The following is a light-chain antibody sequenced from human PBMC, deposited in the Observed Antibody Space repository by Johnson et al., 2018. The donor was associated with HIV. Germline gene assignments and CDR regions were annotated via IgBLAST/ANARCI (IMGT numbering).Light chain of an antibody. CDR2: QNT. V-gene: IGLV1-51*02. CDR3: GTWDNSLKAEV. Sequence: QSVLTQPPSVSAAPGQMVTISCSGSSSNIGRNYVSWYQQLPGTAPKLLIYQNTWRPSWIPDRFSGSTSGASATLAITGLPTGDEADYYCGTWDNSLKAEVFGTGTKVTFL. J-gene: IGLJ1*01. CDR1: SSNIGRNY.